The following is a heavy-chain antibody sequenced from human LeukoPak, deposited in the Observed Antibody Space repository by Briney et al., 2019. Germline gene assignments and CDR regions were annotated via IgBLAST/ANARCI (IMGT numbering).Heavy chain of an antibody. Sequence: SDTLSLTCAVYGGSFSGNYWSWIRQSPGKGLEWIGEINQSGSANYNPSLKSRVTISRDTSKDQFSLKVTSVTAADTAVYYCAVPTYKNGWYFFEYWGQGTLVTVSS. V-gene: IGHV4-34*01. J-gene: IGHJ4*02. CDR3: AVPTYKNGWYFFEY. D-gene: IGHD6-19*01. CDR2: INQSGSA. CDR1: GGSFSGNY.